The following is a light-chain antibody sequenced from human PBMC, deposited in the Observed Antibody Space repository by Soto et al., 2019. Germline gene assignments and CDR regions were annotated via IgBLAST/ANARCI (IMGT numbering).Light chain of an antibody. Sequence: SYVLTQPPSVSVAPGQTARITCGGDNIRTKSVHWFQQKPGQAPVLVIYYDSDRPSGIPERFSGSNSGNTATLTISRVEAGDEADYYCQVWDSSSDHRVFGGGTKVTVL. CDR2: YDS. CDR3: QVWDSSSDHRV. CDR1: NIRTKS. V-gene: IGLV3-21*04. J-gene: IGLJ3*02.